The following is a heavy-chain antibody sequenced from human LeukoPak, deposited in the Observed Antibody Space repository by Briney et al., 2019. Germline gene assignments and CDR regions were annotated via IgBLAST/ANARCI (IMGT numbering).Heavy chain of an antibody. CDR2: INGYNGNT. V-gene: IGHV1-18*01. Sequence: ALVKVSCKASGYTFTNYGISWVRQAPGQGLEWMGWINGYNGNTNYSQKFQGRVTMTTDTSTSTAYMELRSLRSDDTAVYYCTRVPELPDYWGQGTLVTVSS. D-gene: IGHD2-15*01. CDR1: GYTFTNYG. CDR3: TRVPELPDY. J-gene: IGHJ4*02.